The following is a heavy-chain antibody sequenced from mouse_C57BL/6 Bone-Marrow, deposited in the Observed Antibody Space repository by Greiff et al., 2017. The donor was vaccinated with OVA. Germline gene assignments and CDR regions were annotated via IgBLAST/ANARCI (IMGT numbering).Heavy chain of an antibody. CDR1: GFTFSDYG. CDR3: ARLYYYGSPHWYFDV. CDR2: ISSGSSTI. Sequence: EVQVVESGGGLVKPGGSLKLSCAASGFTFSDYGMHWVRQAPEKGLEWVAYISSGSSTIYYADTVKGRFTISRDNAKNTLFLQMSSLRSEDTAMYYCARLYYYGSPHWYFDVWGTGTTVTVSS. J-gene: IGHJ1*03. D-gene: IGHD1-1*01. V-gene: IGHV5-17*01.